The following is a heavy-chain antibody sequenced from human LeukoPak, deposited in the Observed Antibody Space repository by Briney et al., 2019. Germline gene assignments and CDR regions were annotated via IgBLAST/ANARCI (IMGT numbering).Heavy chain of an antibody. CDR2: IYTSGST. CDR3: AREYYYDSSGYYVG. J-gene: IGHJ4*02. V-gene: IGHV4-61*02. CDR1: GGSISSGSYY. D-gene: IGHD3-22*01. Sequence: SQTLSLTCTVSGGSISSGSYYWSWIRQPAGKGLEWIGRIYTSGSTNYNPSLKSRVTISVDTSKNQFSLKLSSVTAADTAVYYCAREYYYDSSGYYVGWGQGTLVTVSS.